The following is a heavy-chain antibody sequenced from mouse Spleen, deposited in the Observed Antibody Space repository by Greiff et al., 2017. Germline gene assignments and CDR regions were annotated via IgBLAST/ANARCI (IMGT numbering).Heavy chain of an antibody. J-gene: IGHJ4*01. CDR1: GFTFSSYT. V-gene: IGHV5-9*04. D-gene: IGHD2-1*01. CDR3: ARRYDGSYYAMDY. CDR2: ISSGGGNT. Sequence: EVQRVESGGGLVKPGGSLKLSCAASGFTFSSYTMSWVRQTPAKRLEWVATISSGGGNTYYPDSVKGRFTISRDNARNTLYLQMSSLRSEDTAMYYCARRYDGSYYAMDYWGQGTSVTVSS.